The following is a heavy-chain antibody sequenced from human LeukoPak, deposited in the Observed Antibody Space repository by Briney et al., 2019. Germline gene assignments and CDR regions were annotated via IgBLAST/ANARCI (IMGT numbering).Heavy chain of an antibody. J-gene: IGHJ4*02. CDR3: AREVGANYGDYERDY. D-gene: IGHD4-17*01. Sequence: GGSLRLSCAASGFTFSRYSMNWVRQAPGKGLEWVSYISSSSSYIYYADSVKGRFTISRDNAKNSLYLQMNSLRAEDTAVYYCAREVGANYGDYERDYWGQGTLVTVSS. V-gene: IGHV3-21*01. CDR2: ISSSSSYI. CDR1: GFTFSRYS.